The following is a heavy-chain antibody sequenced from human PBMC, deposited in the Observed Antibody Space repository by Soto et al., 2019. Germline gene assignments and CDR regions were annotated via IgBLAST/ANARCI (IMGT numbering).Heavy chain of an antibody. J-gene: IGHJ6*02. CDR3: AKLIYPLNSSGLDV. V-gene: IGHV3-30*18. D-gene: IGHD1-1*01. Sequence: QVQLVQSGGGVVQPGRSLRLSCATSGFTFSSYDMQWVRHAPGKGLEWVALISYEGLNTYYADSVRGRFIISRDNSKNIPYLQMHILRPDDMAVYYCAKLIYPLNSSGLDVWGQGATVIVSS. CDR1: GFTFSSYD. CDR2: ISYEGLNT.